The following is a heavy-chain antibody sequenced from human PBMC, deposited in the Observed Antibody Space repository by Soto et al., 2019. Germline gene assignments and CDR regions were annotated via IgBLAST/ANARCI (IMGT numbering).Heavy chain of an antibody. D-gene: IGHD6-19*01. CDR3: ARDRGHSSGWSESFDY. J-gene: IGHJ4*02. CDR2: IYYSGST. CDR1: GGSISSYY. Sequence: SETLSLTCTVSGGSISSYYWSWIRQPPGKGLEWIGYIYYSGSTNYNPSLKSRVTISVDMSKNQFSLKLSSVTAADTAVYYCARDRGHSSGWSESFDYWGQGTLVTVSS. V-gene: IGHV4-59*01.